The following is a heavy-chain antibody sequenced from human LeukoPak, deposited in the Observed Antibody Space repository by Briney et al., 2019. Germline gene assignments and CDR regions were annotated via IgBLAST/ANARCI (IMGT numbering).Heavy chain of an antibody. Sequence: SETLSLTCTVSGGSMRGSSYSWGWIRQPPGKGLEWIGQIYYSGSTQYSPSLKSRVTISIDTFKSQFSLNLSSVTAADTAVYYCARDDRVSGTFLRWFDPWGQGTLVTVSS. V-gene: IGHV4-39*07. CDR1: GGSMRGSSYS. J-gene: IGHJ5*02. CDR3: ARDDRVSGTFLRWFDP. D-gene: IGHD1-26*01. CDR2: IYYSGST.